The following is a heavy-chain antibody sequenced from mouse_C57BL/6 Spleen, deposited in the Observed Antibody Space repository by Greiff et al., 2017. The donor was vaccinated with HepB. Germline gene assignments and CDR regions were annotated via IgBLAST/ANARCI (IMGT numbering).Heavy chain of an antibody. D-gene: IGHD1-1*01. CDR3: ARGSSYLYYAMDY. V-gene: IGHV1-52*01. Sequence: VQLQQPGAELVRPGSSVKLSCKASGYTFTSYWMHWVKQRPIQGLEWIGNIDPSDSETHYNQKFKDKATLTVDKSSSTAYMQLSSLTSEDSAVYYCARGSSYLYYAMDYWGQGTSVTVSS. J-gene: IGHJ4*01. CDR2: IDPSDSET. CDR1: GYTFTSYW.